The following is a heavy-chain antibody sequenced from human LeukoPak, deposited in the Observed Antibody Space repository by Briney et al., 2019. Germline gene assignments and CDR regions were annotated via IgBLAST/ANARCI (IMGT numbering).Heavy chain of an antibody. CDR3: ARRTLGYCSSTSCSHDAFDI. Sequence: PGGSLRLSCAASGFTFSSYAMSWVRQAPGKGLEWVSAISGSGGSTYYADSVKGRFTISRDNSKNTLYLQMNSLRAEDTAVYYCARRTLGYCSSTSCSHDAFDIWGQGTMVTVSS. CDR1: GFTFSSYA. J-gene: IGHJ3*02. V-gene: IGHV3-23*01. D-gene: IGHD2-2*01. CDR2: ISGSGGST.